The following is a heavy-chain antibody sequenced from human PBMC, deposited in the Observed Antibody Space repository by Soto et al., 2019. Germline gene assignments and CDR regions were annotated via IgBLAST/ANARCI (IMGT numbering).Heavy chain of an antibody. CDR2: ISSSGSTI. Sequence: GGSLRLSCAASGFTFSSYAMSWIRQAPGKGLEWVSYISSSGSTIYYADSVKGRFTISRDNAKNSLYLQMNSLRAEDTAVYYCAREAYCSSTSCYGRRTPVRVFIDYWGQGTLVTVSS. CDR1: GFTFSSYA. CDR3: AREAYCSSTSCYGRRTPVRVFIDY. V-gene: IGHV3-11*01. D-gene: IGHD2-2*01. J-gene: IGHJ4*02.